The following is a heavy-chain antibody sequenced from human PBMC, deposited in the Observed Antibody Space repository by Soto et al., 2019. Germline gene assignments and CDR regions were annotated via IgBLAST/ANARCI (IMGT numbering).Heavy chain of an antibody. CDR1: GFTFSSYW. CDR2: IYTDGSRT. D-gene: IGHD3-16*01. V-gene: IGHV3-74*01. CDR3: ARGLMHLYGMDV. Sequence: EVQLVESGGGLVQPGGSLRLSCAASGFTFSSYWMHWVRQAPGKGLVWVSRIYTDGSRTNYADSVKGRFTISRDNAKNTLYLQINSLRAEVTAVYYCARGLMHLYGMDVWGQGTTVTVSS. J-gene: IGHJ6*02.